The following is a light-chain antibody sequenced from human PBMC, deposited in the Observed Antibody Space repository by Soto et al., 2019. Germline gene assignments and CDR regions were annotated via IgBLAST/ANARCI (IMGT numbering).Light chain of an antibody. CDR2: EVN. J-gene: IGLJ1*01. V-gene: IGLV2-8*01. CDR3: SSYAGSNNFV. CDR1: SSDVGGYNY. Sequence: QSVLTQPPSASGSPGQSVTISCTGTSSDVGGYNYVAWYQHHPGKAPKLMIYEVNKRPSGVPDRFSGSKSGNTASLTVSGLQAEDEADYYCSSYAGSNNFVFGHGTEVTVL.